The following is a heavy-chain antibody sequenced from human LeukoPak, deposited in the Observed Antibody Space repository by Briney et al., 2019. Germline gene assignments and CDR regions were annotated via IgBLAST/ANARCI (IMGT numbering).Heavy chain of an antibody. CDR2: IYYSGST. Sequence: SETLSLTCSVSGGSISSYYWNWIRQPPGKGLEWTGYIYYSGSTNYNPSLKSRVTISVDTSNYQFSLKLSSVTAADTAVYYCAGSDYGATMVSFDYWGQGTLVTVSS. D-gene: IGHD4-17*01. CDR3: AGSDYGATMVSFDY. V-gene: IGHV4-59*01. J-gene: IGHJ4*02. CDR1: GGSISSYY.